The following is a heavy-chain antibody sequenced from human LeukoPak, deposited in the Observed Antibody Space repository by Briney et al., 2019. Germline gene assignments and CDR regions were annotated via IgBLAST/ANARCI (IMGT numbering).Heavy chain of an antibody. CDR2: VYDTGDT. CDR3: ARRITIFGVVKYSDY. V-gene: IGHV4-59*08. CDR1: GTSITRTY. Sequence: PSETLSLTCTVSGTSITRTYWSWIRQPPGRGLESVGYVYDTGDTNYNPSLKSRVTMSLDTSKNQFSLKLSSVTAADTAVYYCARRITIFGVVKYSDYWGQGTLVTVSS. J-gene: IGHJ4*02. D-gene: IGHD3-3*01.